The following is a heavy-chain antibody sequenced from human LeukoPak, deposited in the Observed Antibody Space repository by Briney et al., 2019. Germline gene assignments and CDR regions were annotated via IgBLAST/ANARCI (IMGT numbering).Heavy chain of an antibody. CDR1: GFTFDDYA. J-gene: IGHJ4*02. Sequence: GGSLRLSCAASGFTFDDYAMHWVRQAPGKGLEWVSLISGDGGSTYYADSVKGRFTISRDNSKNSLYLQMNSLRTEDTALYYCAKDRGYSYGRGLYCFDYWDQGTLVTVSS. D-gene: IGHD5-18*01. V-gene: IGHV3-43*02. CDR3: AKDRGYSYGRGLYCFDY. CDR2: ISGDGGST.